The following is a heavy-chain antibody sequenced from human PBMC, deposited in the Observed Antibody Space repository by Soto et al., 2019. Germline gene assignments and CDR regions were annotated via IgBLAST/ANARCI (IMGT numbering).Heavy chain of an antibody. V-gene: IGHV1-18*01. D-gene: IGHD6-13*01. Sequence: ASVKVSCKASGYTFTSYGISWVRQAPGQGLEWMGWISAYNGNTNYAQKLQGRVTMTTDTSTSTAYMELRSLRSDDTAVYYCARDGSSIDYYYYGMDVWGQGTTVIVSS. CDR3: ARDGSSIDYYYYGMDV. CDR1: GYTFTSYG. CDR2: ISAYNGNT. J-gene: IGHJ6*02.